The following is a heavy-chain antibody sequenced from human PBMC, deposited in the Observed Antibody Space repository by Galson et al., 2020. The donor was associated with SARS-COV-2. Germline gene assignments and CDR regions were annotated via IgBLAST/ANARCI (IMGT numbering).Heavy chain of an antibody. Sequence: GESLKISCAASGFTVSSSYMSWVRQAPGKGLEWVSLIYSGGSTYYADSVKGRFTISRDNSKNTLYLQMNSLRADDTAVYYCARDRVVDIVASLTYYGMDVWGQGTTVTVSS. CDR3: ARDRVVDIVASLTYYGMDV. J-gene: IGHJ6*02. CDR2: IYSGGST. V-gene: IGHV3-53*01. CDR1: GFTVSSSY. D-gene: IGHD5-12*01.